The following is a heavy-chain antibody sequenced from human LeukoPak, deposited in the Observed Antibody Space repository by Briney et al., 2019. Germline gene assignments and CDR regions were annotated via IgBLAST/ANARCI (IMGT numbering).Heavy chain of an antibody. J-gene: IGHJ4*02. CDR1: GFTFSSYS. CDR3: ARVPGDYYGSGSYSLYFDY. Sequence: GGSLRLSWAASGFTFSSYSTNLVRQAPGRGLEWVSYISGSSNTIYYADSVKGRFTISRDNAKNSLYLQMNSLRDEDTAVYYCARVPGDYYGSGSYSLYFDYWRQGTLVTVSS. D-gene: IGHD3-10*01. CDR2: ISGSSNTI. V-gene: IGHV3-48*02.